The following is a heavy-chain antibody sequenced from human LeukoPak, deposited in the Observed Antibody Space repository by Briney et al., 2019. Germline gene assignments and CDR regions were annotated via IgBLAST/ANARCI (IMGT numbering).Heavy chain of an antibody. D-gene: IGHD6-13*01. CDR3: ARRAAGTFDY. Sequence: PSETLSLTCTVSGGSISSSSYYWGWIRQPPGKGLEWIGSIYYSGNTYYNPSLKSRVSISIDTSKNQFSLNLSSVTAADTAVYYCARRAAGTFDYWGQGTLATVSS. CDR2: IYYSGNT. CDR1: GGSISSSSYY. J-gene: IGHJ4*02. V-gene: IGHV4-39*01.